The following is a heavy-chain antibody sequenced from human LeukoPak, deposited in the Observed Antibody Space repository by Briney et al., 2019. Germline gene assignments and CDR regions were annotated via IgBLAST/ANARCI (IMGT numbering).Heavy chain of an antibody. J-gene: IGHJ4*02. CDR2: INHSGST. Sequence: PSETLSLTCAVYGGSFSGYYWSWIRQPPGKGLEWIGEINHSGSTNYNPSLKSRVTISVDTSKNQFSLKLSSVTAADTAVYYCAGGGWEPFDYWGQGTLVTVSS. CDR3: AGGGWEPFDY. V-gene: IGHV4-34*01. D-gene: IGHD1-26*01. CDR1: GGSFSGYY.